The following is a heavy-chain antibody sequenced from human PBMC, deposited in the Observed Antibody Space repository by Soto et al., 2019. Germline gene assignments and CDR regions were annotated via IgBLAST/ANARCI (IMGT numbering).Heavy chain of an antibody. V-gene: IGHV3-23*01. CDR2: ISGSGGST. Sequence: GGSLRLSCAASGFTFSSYAMSWVRQAPGKGLEWVSAISGSGGSTYYADSVKGRFTISRDNSKNTLYLQMNSLRAEDTAVYYCAKGGADYYDMEKFDYWGQGTLVTVSS. J-gene: IGHJ4*02. D-gene: IGHD3-22*01. CDR3: AKGGADYYDMEKFDY. CDR1: GFTFSSYA.